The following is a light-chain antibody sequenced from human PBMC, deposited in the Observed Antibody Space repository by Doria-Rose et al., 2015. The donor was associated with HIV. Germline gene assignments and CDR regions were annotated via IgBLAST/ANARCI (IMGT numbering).Light chain of an antibody. Sequence: DIVLTQSPGTLSLSPGERATLSCRASQSFSSTYLVWYQQKPDQAPSLLIYDGSTRATGIPGRFSASGSGTDFTLTINRLEPEDFALYYCHQYGTSRTFGQGTKVEI. CDR3: HQYGTSRT. V-gene: IGKV3-20*01. CDR2: DGS. CDR1: QSFSSTY. J-gene: IGKJ1*01.